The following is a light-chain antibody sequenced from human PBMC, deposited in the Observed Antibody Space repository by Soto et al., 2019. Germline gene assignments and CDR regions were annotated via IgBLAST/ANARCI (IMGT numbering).Light chain of an antibody. CDR1: QSVSSR. CDR3: QQRSNWPVT. Sequence: EVVLTQSPGTLSLSPGERATLSCRASQSVSSRLAWYQQKPGQAPRLLISGASSRATGIPDRFSGSGSATDFTLTISRLEPEDFAVYYCQQRSNWPVTFGPGTKVDIK. J-gene: IGKJ3*01. CDR2: GAS. V-gene: IGKV3D-20*02.